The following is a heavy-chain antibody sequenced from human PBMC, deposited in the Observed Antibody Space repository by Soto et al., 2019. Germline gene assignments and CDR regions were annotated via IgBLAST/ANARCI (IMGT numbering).Heavy chain of an antibody. Sequence: PGGSLRLSCAASGFTFSSYGMHWVRQAPGKGLEWVAVIWYDGSNKYYADSVKGRFTISRDNSKNTLYLQMNSLRAEDTAVYYCARKDEVAGPDYWGQGXLVTVSS. V-gene: IGHV3-33*01. D-gene: IGHD6-19*01. J-gene: IGHJ4*02. CDR3: ARKDEVAGPDY. CDR1: GFTFSSYG. CDR2: IWYDGSNK.